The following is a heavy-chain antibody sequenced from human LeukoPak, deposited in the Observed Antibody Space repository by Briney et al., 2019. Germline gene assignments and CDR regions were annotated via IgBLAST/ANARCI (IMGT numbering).Heavy chain of an antibody. J-gene: IGHJ4*02. CDR3: VKNSGIWSF. CDR1: GFTVSFNY. V-gene: IGHV3-23*01. Sequence: GGSLRLSCAASGFTVSFNYMSWVRQAPGKGPEWLSCISGTGDRTYYADSVRGRFTISRDNSKNMLYLQMTSLRVEDTATYYCVKNSGIWSFWGRGTLAAVSS. CDR2: ISGTGDRT. D-gene: IGHD1-26*01.